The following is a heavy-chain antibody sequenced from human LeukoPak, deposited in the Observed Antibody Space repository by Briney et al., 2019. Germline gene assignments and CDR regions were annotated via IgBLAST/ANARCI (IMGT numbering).Heavy chain of an antibody. D-gene: IGHD6-6*01. V-gene: IGHV4-39*01. CDR1: GGSISSSSYY. CDR3: ARVSSSVPYYYYYYMDV. CDR2: IYYSGST. Sequence: SETLSLTCTVSGGSISSSSYYWGWIRQPPGKGLEWIGSIYYSGSTYYNPSLKSRVTISVDTSKSQFSLKLSSVTAADTAVYYCARVSSSVPYYYYYYMDVWGKGTTVTVSS. J-gene: IGHJ6*03.